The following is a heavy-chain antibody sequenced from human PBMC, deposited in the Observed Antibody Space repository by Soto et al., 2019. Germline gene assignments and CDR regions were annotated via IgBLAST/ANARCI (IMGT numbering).Heavy chain of an antibody. V-gene: IGHV4-34*01. J-gene: IGHJ4*01. CDR2: INHSGST. CDR1: GGSFSGYY. CDR3: ARGNCFSSNSCYSHTARHAGRTLFDY. Sequence: QVQLQQWGAGLLKPSETLSLTCAVYGGSFSGYYWSWIRQPPGKGLEWIGEINHSGSTNYNPSLKSRVPISVDTSKDKFSLELSSGAAADTAVYSCARGNCFSSNSCYSHTARHAGRTLFDYWGHVPLVTVSS. D-gene: IGHD2-2*01.